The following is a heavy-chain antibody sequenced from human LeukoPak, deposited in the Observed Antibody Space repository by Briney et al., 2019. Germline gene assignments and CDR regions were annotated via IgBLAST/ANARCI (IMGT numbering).Heavy chain of an antibody. CDR3: ARGEEAPYYYYYMDV. V-gene: IGHV3-30-3*01. Sequence: PGGSLRLSCAASGFTFSSYAMHWVRQAPGKGLEWVAVISYDGSNKYYADSVKGRFTISRDNSKNTLYLQMNSLRAEDTAVYYCARGEEAPYYYYYMDVWGQGTTVTVSS. CDR1: GFTFSSYA. CDR2: ISYDGSNK. J-gene: IGHJ6*03.